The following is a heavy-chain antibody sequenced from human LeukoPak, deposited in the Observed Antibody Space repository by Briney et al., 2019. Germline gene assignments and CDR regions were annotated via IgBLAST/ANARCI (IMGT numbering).Heavy chain of an antibody. D-gene: IGHD3-9*01. V-gene: IGHV1-2*02. CDR2: INPNSGGT. J-gene: IGHJ4*02. CDR1: GYTFTGYY. CDR3: VRDPLYDILTGYLFDY. Sequence: ASVKVSCKASGYTFTGYYMHWVRQAPGQGLEWMGWINPNSGGTNYAQKFQGRVTMTRDTSISTAYMELSRLRSDDTAVYYCVRDPLYDILTGYLFDYWGQGTLVTVSS.